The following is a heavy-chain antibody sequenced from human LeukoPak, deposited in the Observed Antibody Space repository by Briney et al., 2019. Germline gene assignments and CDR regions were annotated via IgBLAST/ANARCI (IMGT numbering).Heavy chain of an antibody. V-gene: IGHV3-23*01. J-gene: IGHJ4*02. CDR3: AKDSMMVSGVFDS. CDR2: MSDSGDTT. CDR1: GFIFSNYA. D-gene: IGHD3-16*01. Sequence: GGSLRLSCAASGFIFSNYAMTWVRQSPGKGLEWVSSMSDSGDTTYYADSVKGRFTISRDNSNKKLFLQMNSLRAEDTALYYCAKDSMMVSGVFDSWGQGTLVTVSS.